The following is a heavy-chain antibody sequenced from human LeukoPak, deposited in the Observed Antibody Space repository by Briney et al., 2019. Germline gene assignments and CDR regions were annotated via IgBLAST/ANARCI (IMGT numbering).Heavy chain of an antibody. CDR1: GGSFNDYY. V-gene: IGHV4-34*01. CDR2: INLRGST. D-gene: IGHD2-21*01. J-gene: IGHJ4*02. CDR3: ARGGILVY. Sequence: PSETLSLTCAVYGGSFNDYYWNWIRQPPGKGLEWIGEINLRGSTTYNPSLKSRVTISLDESKNQFSLKLSSVTAADTAVYYCARGGILVYWGQGTLVTVSS.